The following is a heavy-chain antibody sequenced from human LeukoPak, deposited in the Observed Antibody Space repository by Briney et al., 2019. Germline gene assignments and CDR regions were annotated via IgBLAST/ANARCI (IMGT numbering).Heavy chain of an antibody. J-gene: IGHJ4*02. V-gene: IGHV3-11*06. Sequence: GGSLRLSCAASGFTFSDYYMSWIRQAPGKGLEWVSFISRSSTYTNYADSVKGRFTISRDNAKNSLFLQMNSLRAEDTAVYYCARDPKRHYYNSSGYNWGQGTLVTVSP. CDR2: ISRSSTYT. D-gene: IGHD3-22*01. CDR1: GFTFSDYY. CDR3: ARDPKRHYYNSSGYN.